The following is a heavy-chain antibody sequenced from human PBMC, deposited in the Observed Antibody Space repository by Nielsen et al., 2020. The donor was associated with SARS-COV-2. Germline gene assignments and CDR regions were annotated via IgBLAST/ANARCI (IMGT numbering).Heavy chain of an antibody. D-gene: IGHD1-26*01. CDR2: IDPSDSYT. V-gene: IGHV5-10-1*01. CDR1: GYSFTSYW. J-gene: IGHJ4*02. CDR3: ARSTAYYSGSYHPVDY. Sequence: GESLKISCKGSGYSFTSYWISWVRQMPGKGLEWMGRIDPSDSYTNYSPSFQGHVTISADKPISTAYLQWSSLKASDTAMYYCARSTAYYSGSYHPVDYWGQGTLVTVSS.